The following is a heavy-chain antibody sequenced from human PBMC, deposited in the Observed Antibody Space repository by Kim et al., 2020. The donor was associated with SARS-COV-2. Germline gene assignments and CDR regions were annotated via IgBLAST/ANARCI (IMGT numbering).Heavy chain of an antibody. CDR3: ARGEPGSSSWYADAFDP. J-gene: IGHJ5*02. V-gene: IGHV1-18*01. CDR1: GYTFTSYG. CDR2: ISAYNGNT. D-gene: IGHD6-13*01. Sequence: ASVKVSCKASGYTFTSYGISWVRQAPGQGLEWMGWISAYNGNTNYAQKLQGRVTMTTDTSTSTAYMELRSLRSDDTAVYYCARGEPGSSSWYADAFDPWGQGTLVTVSS.